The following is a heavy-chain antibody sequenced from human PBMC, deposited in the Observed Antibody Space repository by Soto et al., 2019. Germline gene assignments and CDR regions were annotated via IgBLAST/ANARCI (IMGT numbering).Heavy chain of an antibody. V-gene: IGHV1-46*01. J-gene: IGHJ4*02. Sequence: QVQLVQSGPEVKKPGASVRISSKASGYPFSTYYIHWIRQAPGQGLEWMGIMNPADGGTTYAPKFQGRITLTRDTSTSTVYLDLVSLRFDDTAVYFCARKFYFDYWGQGTLVTVSS. D-gene: IGHD3-3*01. CDR3: ARKFYFDY. CDR1: GYPFSTYY. CDR2: MNPADGGT.